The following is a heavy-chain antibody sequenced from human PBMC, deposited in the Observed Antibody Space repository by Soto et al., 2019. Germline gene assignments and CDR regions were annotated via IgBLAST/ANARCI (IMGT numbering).Heavy chain of an antibody. CDR3: AKGDSRGPKTGYAFDP. D-gene: IGHD5-12*01. J-gene: IGHJ5*02. CDR1: GDSVSSNTAS. V-gene: IGHV6-1*01. Sequence: SQTLSLTCAISGDSVSSNTASWNWIRQSPSRGLEWLGRTYFRSKWYNDYAVSVKSRIIINPDTSNNQFSLQLNSVTPEDTAVYFCAKGDSRGPKTGYAFDPWGQGIMVTVAS. CDR2: TYFRSKWYN.